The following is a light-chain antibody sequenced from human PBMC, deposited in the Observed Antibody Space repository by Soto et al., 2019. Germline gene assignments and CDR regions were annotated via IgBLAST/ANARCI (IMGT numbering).Light chain of an antibody. J-gene: IGLJ3*02. CDR1: NSNLGAGYD. CDR3: QAYDYSLTAFL. CDR2: GNR. Sequence: QSVLTQPPSVSGAPGQSVTISCTGNNSNLGAGYDVHWYQQLPGAAPKLVIFGNRNRPSGVPERFSGSKSGTSASLAITGLQAEDEADYYCQAYDYSLTAFLFGGGTKLTVL. V-gene: IGLV1-40*01.